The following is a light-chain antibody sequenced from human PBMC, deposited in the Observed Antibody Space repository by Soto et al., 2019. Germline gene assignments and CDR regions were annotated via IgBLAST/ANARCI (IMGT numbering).Light chain of an antibody. CDR3: QQYSSSRT. CDR1: QRVSSNY. V-gene: IGKV3-20*01. J-gene: IGKJ1*01. CDR2: DAS. Sequence: EFVLTQYPGTLSLCPGERATLSCGAGQRVSSNYLAWYQQKPGQVPRRLIYDASRRATGIPDRFSGSGSGTDFTLTISRLEPEDSAVYSCQQYSSSRTFGQGTKVHIK.